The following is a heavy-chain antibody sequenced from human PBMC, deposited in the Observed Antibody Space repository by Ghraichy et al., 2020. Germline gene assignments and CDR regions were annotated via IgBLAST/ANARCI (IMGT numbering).Heavy chain of an antibody. CDR3: AKDPVVVVPAAIRWFDP. D-gene: IGHD2-2*02. Sequence: GGSLRLSCAASGFTFSSYAMSWVRQAPGKGLEWVSAISGSGGSTYYADSVKGRFTISRDNSKNTLYLQMNSLRAEDTAVYYCAKDPVVVVPAAIRWFDPWGQGTLVTVSS. V-gene: IGHV3-23*01. CDR2: ISGSGGST. J-gene: IGHJ5*02. CDR1: GFTFSSYA.